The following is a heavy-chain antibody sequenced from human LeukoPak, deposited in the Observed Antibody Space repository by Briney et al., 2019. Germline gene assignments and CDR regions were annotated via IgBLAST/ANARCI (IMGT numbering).Heavy chain of an antibody. V-gene: IGHV4-39*01. D-gene: IGHD3-3*01. CDR3: ARRNDYDFWSGNQYYFDY. Sequence: PSETLSLACSVSGGSISSRSHYWGWIRQSPGKGLEWIGTIYYSGTTFYNPSLQSRVSISVDTSRNQFSLRLNSMTAADTAVYYCARRNDYDFWSGNQYYFDYWGQGTLVTVSS. CDR1: GGSISSRSHY. CDR2: IYYSGTT. J-gene: IGHJ4*02.